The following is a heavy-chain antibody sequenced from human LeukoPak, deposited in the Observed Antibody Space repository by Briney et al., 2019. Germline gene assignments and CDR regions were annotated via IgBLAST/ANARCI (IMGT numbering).Heavy chain of an antibody. CDR3: AKELDTMFFDY. J-gene: IGHJ4*02. CDR1: GLTFDDYT. Sequence: GGSLRLSCAASGLTFDDYTMHWVRQAPGKGLEWVSLISWDGGSTYYADSVKGRFTISRDSGRKSVYLQMNSLTTDDTAFYFCAKELDTMFFDYWGQGALVTVSS. V-gene: IGHV3-43*01. D-gene: IGHD3-10*02. CDR2: ISWDGGST.